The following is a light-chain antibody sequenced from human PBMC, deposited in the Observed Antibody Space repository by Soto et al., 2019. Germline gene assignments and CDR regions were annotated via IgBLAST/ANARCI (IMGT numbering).Light chain of an antibody. CDR2: AAS. CDR3: QQYSNWPPYT. CDR1: QSVSSK. J-gene: IGKJ2*01. Sequence: EIVMTQSPATLSVSPGERATLSCRASQSVSSKLAWYQQKPGQAPRLLIYAASTRATGIPARFSGSGSGTEFTLTITRLQSEDFAVYYCQQYSNWPPYTFGQGTKLEIK. V-gene: IGKV3-15*01.